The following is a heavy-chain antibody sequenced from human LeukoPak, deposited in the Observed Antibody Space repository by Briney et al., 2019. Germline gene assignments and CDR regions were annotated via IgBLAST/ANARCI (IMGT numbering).Heavy chain of an antibody. CDR1: GVTVSSNY. Sequence: PGGSLRLSCAASGVTVSSNYMSWVRQAPGKGLEWVSAISGSGGSTYYADSVKGRFTISRDNSKNTLYLQMNSLRAEDTAVYYCAKGAGYYDSSGYYFSDQGPFQHWGQGTLVTVSS. CDR2: ISGSGGST. CDR3: AKGAGYYDSSGYYFSDQGPFQH. D-gene: IGHD3-22*01. V-gene: IGHV3-23*01. J-gene: IGHJ1*01.